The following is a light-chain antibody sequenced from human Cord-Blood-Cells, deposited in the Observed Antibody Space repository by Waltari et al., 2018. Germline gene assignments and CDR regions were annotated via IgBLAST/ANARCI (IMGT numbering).Light chain of an antibody. CDR2: WAS. CDR3: QQYYSTPPT. Sequence: DIVMTQSPDSLAVSLGERAPINCKSRQSVLYSSNNKNYLAWYQQKPGQPPKLLIYWASTRESGVPDRFSGSGSGTDFTLTISSLQAEDVAVYYCQQYYSTPPTFGQGTKLEIK. J-gene: IGKJ2*01. CDR1: QSVLYSSNNKNY. V-gene: IGKV4-1*01.